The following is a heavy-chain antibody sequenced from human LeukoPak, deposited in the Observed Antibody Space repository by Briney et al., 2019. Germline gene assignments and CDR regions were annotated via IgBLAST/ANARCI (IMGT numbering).Heavy chain of an antibody. CDR2: IYHGGST. Sequence: SETLSLTCTVSGYSISSGYYWGWIRQSPGKGLEWIGSIYHGGSTYYNPSLRSRVIVSVDTSKNQFSLKLSSVTAADTAVYYCARVGITQLVLNFDYWGQGTLVTVSS. V-gene: IGHV4-38-2*02. J-gene: IGHJ4*02. CDR1: GYSISSGYY. D-gene: IGHD6-6*01. CDR3: ARVGITQLVLNFDY.